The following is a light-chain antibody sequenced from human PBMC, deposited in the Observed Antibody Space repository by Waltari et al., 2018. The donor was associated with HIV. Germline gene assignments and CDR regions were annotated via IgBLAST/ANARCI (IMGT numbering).Light chain of an antibody. CDR3: QQSYSNPRT. CDR1: QSVNNF. V-gene: IGKV1-39*01. J-gene: IGKJ1*01. CDR2: AAS. Sequence: DIQMTQSPSSLSASVGDRVTITCRASQSVNNFLNWYQQKPGLAPKLLMYAASSLQSGVPSRFSGSGSGTECTLTISSLQPEDFATYYCQQSYSNPRTFGQGTKVEIK.